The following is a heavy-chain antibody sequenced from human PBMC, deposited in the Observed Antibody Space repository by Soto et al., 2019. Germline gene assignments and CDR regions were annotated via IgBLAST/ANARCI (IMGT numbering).Heavy chain of an antibody. CDR1: GFTFSTYS. D-gene: IGHD3-10*01. V-gene: IGHV3-48*01. Sequence: DVQLVESGGGLVKRGGSLRLSCAASGFTFSTYSLHWVRQAPGKGLEWVSYISVSGSTIYYADSVKGRFTISRDNAKNSLYLQMNSLRAEDTAVYYCARRGGPGYFDYWGQGTLVTVSS. CDR3: ARRGGPGYFDY. CDR2: ISVSGSTI. J-gene: IGHJ4*02.